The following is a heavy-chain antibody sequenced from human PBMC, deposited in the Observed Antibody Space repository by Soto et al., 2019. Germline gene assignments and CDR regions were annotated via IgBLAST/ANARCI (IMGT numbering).Heavy chain of an antibody. V-gene: IGHV1-2*02. Sequence: PGPPVKVSCKASGYTFTGYYMHWVRQAPGQGLEWMGWINPNGGGTSYAQKFQGRVTMTRDTSTSTVYMELSRLRSDDTAVYYCAREPVPAVDHAFDIWGQGTMVTVSS. CDR3: AREPVPAVDHAFDI. CDR2: INPNGGGT. CDR1: GYTFTGYY. J-gene: IGHJ3*02. D-gene: IGHD2-2*01.